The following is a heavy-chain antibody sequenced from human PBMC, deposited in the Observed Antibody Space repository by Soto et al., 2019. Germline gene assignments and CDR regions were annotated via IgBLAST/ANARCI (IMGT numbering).Heavy chain of an antibody. V-gene: IGHV3-21*01. CDR2: ISSSSSYI. D-gene: IGHD2-2*01. Sequence: TGGSLRLSCAASGFTFSSYSMNWVRQAPGKGLEWVSSISSSSSYIYYADSVKGRFTISRDNAKNSLYLQMNSLRAEDTAVYYCARDWAAARRSIYWGQGTLVTVSS. J-gene: IGHJ4*02. CDR1: GFTFSSYS. CDR3: ARDWAAARRSIY.